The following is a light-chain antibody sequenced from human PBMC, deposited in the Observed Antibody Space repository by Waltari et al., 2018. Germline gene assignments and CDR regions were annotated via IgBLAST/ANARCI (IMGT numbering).Light chain of an antibody. J-gene: IGKJ1*01. CDR3: QNHERLPAT. CDR2: GSS. Sequence: EVVLTQSPGTLSLSPGETATLPCRASQSIGRYLVWNQQKSGQAPRLLIFGSSTRATGIPDRFSGSGSVTDFSLTISRLEAEDFAVYYCQNHERLPATFGQGTKVEIK. V-gene: IGKV3-20*01. CDR1: QSIGRY.